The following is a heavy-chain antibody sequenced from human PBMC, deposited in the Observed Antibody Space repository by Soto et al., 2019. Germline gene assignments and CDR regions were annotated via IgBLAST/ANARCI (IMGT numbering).Heavy chain of an antibody. Sequence: QLQLQESGPGLVKPSETLSLSCTVSGGSISSSTYYWGWIRQPPGKGLEWIGSIYYSGSTYSNPSLQSRVTISVDTSKNQFSLQLSSVTAADTAVYYCARLRIEGTTYDALDIWGQGTMVTVAS. D-gene: IGHD1-26*01. J-gene: IGHJ3*02. CDR3: ARLRIEGTTYDALDI. CDR2: IYYSGST. CDR1: GGSISSSTYY. V-gene: IGHV4-39*01.